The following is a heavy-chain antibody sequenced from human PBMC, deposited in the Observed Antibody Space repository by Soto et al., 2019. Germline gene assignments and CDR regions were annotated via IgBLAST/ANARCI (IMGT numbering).Heavy chain of an antibody. CDR3: ARLRIATNSYKWFDP. CDR1: GAALNSGNYY. V-gene: IGHV4-31*03. CDR2: IYVTGAV. J-gene: IGHJ5*02. Sequence: SETLTLTCSVSGAALNSGNYYWSWIRQGPGKGLEWIGHIYVTGAVDYNPCLRNRITISQDTSERQFSLNLRLVTAADTAVYFCARLRIATNSYKWFDPWGQGTLVTVSS. D-gene: IGHD2-21*01.